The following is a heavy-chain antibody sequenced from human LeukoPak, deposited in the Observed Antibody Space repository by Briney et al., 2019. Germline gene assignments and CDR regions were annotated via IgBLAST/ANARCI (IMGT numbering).Heavy chain of an antibody. V-gene: IGHV3-21*01. D-gene: IGHD5-12*01. CDR3: ARGAHSGYGILGNWFDP. CDR2: ISSSSSYI. Sequence: GGSLRLSCAASGFTFSSYSMNWVRQAPGKGLEWVSSISSSSSYIYYADSVKGRFTISRDNAKNSLYPQMNSLRAEDTAVYYCARGAHSGYGILGNWFDPWGQGTLVTVSS. CDR1: GFTFSSYS. J-gene: IGHJ5*02.